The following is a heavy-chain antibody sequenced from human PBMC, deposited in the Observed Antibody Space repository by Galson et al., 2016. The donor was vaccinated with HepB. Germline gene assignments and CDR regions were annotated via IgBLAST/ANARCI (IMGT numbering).Heavy chain of an antibody. Sequence: SLRLSCAASGFTFSSYSFNWVRQAPGKGLEWLSSISTNINYTYYADSVKGRFTTSRDNAKNSLYLQMNSLRAEDTAIYYCARARDNTREYHSLDVWGQGTTVTVAS. D-gene: IGHD6-6*01. CDR3: ARARDNTREYHSLDV. CDR1: GFTFSSYS. V-gene: IGHV3-21*04. J-gene: IGHJ6*02. CDR2: ISTNINYT.